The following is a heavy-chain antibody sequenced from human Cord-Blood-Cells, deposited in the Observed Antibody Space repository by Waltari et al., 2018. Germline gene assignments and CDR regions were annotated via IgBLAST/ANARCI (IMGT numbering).Heavy chain of an antibody. V-gene: IGHV3-53*04. Sequence: EVQLVESGGGLVQPGGSLSLSRAASGFTVSSNYLGWVRQAPGKGLEWVSVIYSGGSTYYADSVKGRFTISRHNSKNTLYLQMNSLRAEDTAVYYCARVLWRYDAFDIWGQGTMVTVSS. CDR2: IYSGGST. CDR1: GFTVSSNY. J-gene: IGHJ3*02. CDR3: ARVLWRYDAFDI.